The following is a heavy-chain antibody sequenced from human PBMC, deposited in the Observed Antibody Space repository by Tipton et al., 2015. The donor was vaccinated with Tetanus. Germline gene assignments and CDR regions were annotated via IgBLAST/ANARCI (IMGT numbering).Heavy chain of an antibody. V-gene: IGHV4-59*01. J-gene: IGHJ4*02. CDR3: ARIRQVGKPGPFFDY. CDR1: GASISSSY. Sequence: TLSLTCTVSGASISSSYWSWIRQPPGKGLEWIGSIYYSGSTNYNPSLRSRVTISVDTSKNQFSLKLSSVTAADTAVYYCARIRQVGKPGPFFDYWGQGTLVTVSS. D-gene: IGHD7-27*01. CDR2: IYYSGST.